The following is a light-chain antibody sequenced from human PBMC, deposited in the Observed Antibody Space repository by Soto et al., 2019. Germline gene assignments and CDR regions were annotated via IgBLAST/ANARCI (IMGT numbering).Light chain of an antibody. J-gene: IGKJ2*01. CDR3: QQRSNWPRGT. CDR1: QSVRSY. Sequence: EIVLTQSPATLSLSPGERATLSCRASQSVRSYLAWYRQKPGQAPRLLIYDASNRAPGIPARFSGSGSGTDFTLTISSLEPEDFAVYYCQQRSNWPRGTFGQGTKLEIK. V-gene: IGKV3-11*01. CDR2: DAS.